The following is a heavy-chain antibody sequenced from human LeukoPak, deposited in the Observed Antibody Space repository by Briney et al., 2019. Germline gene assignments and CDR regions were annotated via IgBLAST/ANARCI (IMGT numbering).Heavy chain of an antibody. CDR3: ASNQWPNWYFDL. Sequence: TSETLSLTCTVSGGSISSNGYYWGWIRQPPGKGLEWIGSIYYTGSTFDNPSLKSRVTISVDKSRNQFSLKLTSVTAADTAVYYCASNQWPNWYFDLWGRGTLVTVSS. CDR1: GGSISSNGYY. J-gene: IGHJ2*01. CDR2: IYYTGST. V-gene: IGHV4-39*07. D-gene: IGHD6-19*01.